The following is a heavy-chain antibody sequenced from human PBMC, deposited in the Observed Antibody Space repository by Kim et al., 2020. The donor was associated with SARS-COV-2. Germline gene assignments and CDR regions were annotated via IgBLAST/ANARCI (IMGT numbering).Heavy chain of an antibody. J-gene: IGHJ4*02. CDR1: GFTFSNFA. CDR2: ITGRGGGSS. D-gene: IGHD6-19*01. Sequence: GGSLRLSCAASGFTFSNFATSWVRQAPGKGLQWVSGITGRGGGSSSYADSVKGRFTISRDNSKNTLFLQMNSLRVEDTALYYCAKDPYTSGWYRAGDSWGQGTQVTVSS. V-gene: IGHV3-23*01. CDR3: AKDPYTSGWYRAGDS.